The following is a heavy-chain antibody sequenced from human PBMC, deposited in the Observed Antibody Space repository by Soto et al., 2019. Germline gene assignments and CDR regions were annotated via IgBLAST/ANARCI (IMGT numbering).Heavy chain of an antibody. V-gene: IGHV3-23*01. J-gene: IGHJ4*02. Sequence: EVQILESGGGLVQPGWSLRLSCAASGFPFSNYAMAWVRQAPGKGLEWVSAISGTTGHAFYADSVKDRFTISRDNSKNTLYLQMDSLRAEDTAVYHCARAPSEYIWGSYLRYYEYWGQGTLVTVSS. CDR1: GFPFSNYA. D-gene: IGHD3-16*01. CDR2: ISGTTGHA. CDR3: ARAPSEYIWGSYLRYYEY.